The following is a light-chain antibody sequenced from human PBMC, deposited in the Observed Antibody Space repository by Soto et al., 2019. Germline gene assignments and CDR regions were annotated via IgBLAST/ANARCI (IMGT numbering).Light chain of an antibody. CDR2: GVS. V-gene: IGKV1-39*01. CDR1: QRIISY. J-gene: IGKJ1*01. CDR3: QQSYTTPRT. Sequence: DIQMTQSPSSLSASVGDRVTITCRASQRIISYLNWFQQKPGKAPKPLIYGVSTLESGVPSRFSGSGSGTEFTLTISSLQPEDFATYYCQQSYTTPRTFGQGTKV.